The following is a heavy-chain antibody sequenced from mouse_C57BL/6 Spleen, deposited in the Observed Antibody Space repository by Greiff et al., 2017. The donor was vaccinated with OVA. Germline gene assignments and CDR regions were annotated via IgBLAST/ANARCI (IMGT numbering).Heavy chain of an antibody. V-gene: IGHV5-9-1*02. D-gene: IGHD3-2*02. CDR3: TRESSSGYDY. J-gene: IGHJ2*01. Sequence: VESGAGLVKPGGSLKLSCAASGFTFSSYAMSWVRQTPEKRLEWVAYISSGGDYIYYADTVKGRFTISRDNARNTLYLQMSSLKSEDTAMYYCTRESSSGYDYWGQGTTLTVSS. CDR2: ISSGGDYI. CDR1: GFTFSSYA.